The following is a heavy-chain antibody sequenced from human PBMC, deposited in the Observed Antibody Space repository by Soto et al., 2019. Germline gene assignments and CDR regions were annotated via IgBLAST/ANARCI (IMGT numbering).Heavy chain of an antibody. CDR2: INAGNGNT. D-gene: IGHD2-15*01. Sequence: ASVKVSCKASGYTFTSYAMHWVRQAPGQRLEWMGWINAGNGNTKYSQKFQGRVTITRDTSASTAYMELSSLRSEDTAVYYCARVRYCSGGSCYLSPDAFDIWGQGTMVTVS. J-gene: IGHJ3*02. CDR3: ARVRYCSGGSCYLSPDAFDI. CDR1: GYTFTSYA. V-gene: IGHV1-3*01.